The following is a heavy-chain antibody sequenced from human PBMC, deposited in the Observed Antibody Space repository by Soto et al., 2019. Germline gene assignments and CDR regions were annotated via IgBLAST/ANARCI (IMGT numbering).Heavy chain of an antibody. Sequence: GESLKISCKGSGYIFTNYWIVWVRQMPGKGLEWMGSIFLGDSDTTYSPSFQGQVTVSATKSITTVFLQWSSLRASDTAMYYCARQIYDSDTGPNFQYYFDSWGQGTPVTVSS. V-gene: IGHV5-51*01. CDR2: IFLGDSDT. CDR3: ARQIYDSDTGPNFQYYFDS. CDR1: GYIFTNYW. D-gene: IGHD3-22*01. J-gene: IGHJ4*02.